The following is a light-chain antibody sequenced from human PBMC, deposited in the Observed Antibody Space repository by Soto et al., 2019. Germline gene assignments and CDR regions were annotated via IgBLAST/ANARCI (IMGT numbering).Light chain of an antibody. J-gene: IGKJ3*01. CDR2: SAS. V-gene: IGKV1D-12*01. CDR3: QQGNSFPLT. Sequence: DIQMTESPSSVSASVGDKVTITCRASQGISTWLAWYQQKPGQAPKLLIYSASSLQTGVPSRFSGSGSGTDFTLTINSLQPEDFATYYCQQGNSFPLTFGPGTKVDIK. CDR1: QGISTW.